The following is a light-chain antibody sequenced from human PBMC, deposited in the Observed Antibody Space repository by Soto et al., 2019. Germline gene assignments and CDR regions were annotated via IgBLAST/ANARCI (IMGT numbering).Light chain of an antibody. V-gene: IGKV3-20*01. Sequence: DIVLTRSPGTLSLSPGERATLSCRASQSVSNYLAWYQRKPGQAPRLLIYGASSRATGIPDRFSGSGSGTDFTLTIIRLEPEDFAVYYCHQYGGSPKPFGKGTKVDIK. J-gene: IGKJ1*01. CDR3: HQYGGSPKP. CDR2: GAS. CDR1: QSVSNY.